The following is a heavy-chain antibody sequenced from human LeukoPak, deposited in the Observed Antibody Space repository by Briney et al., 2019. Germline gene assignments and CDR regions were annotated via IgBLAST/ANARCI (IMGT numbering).Heavy chain of an antibody. CDR3: ARVGSIAAAGTPDY. D-gene: IGHD6-13*01. CDR2: ISGSGSYT. J-gene: IGHJ4*02. V-gene: IGHV3-11*06. CDR1: GFTFSDYY. Sequence: GGSLRLSCAASGFTFSDYYMTWIRQAPGKGLEWLSYISGSGSYTNYADSVKGRFTTSRDNAKNSLYLQMNSLRAEDTAVYYCARVGSIAAAGTPDYWGQGILVTVSS.